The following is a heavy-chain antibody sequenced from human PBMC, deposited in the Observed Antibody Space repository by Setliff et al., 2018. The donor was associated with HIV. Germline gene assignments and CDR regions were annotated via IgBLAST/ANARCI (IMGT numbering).Heavy chain of an antibody. CDR3: ARVRTYSDFYYPAPIPSYYFDF. Sequence: ASVKVSCKTSGYTFISYGVTWVRQVPGQGLEWVGWISTYNGNTNYAQKFQGRVTMTTDTSTSAAYLELRSLRSGDTASYYCARVRTYSDFYYPAPIPSYYFDFWGQGTLVTVSS. CDR2: ISTYNGNT. CDR1: GYTFISYG. D-gene: IGHD1-26*01. V-gene: IGHV1-18*01. J-gene: IGHJ4*02.